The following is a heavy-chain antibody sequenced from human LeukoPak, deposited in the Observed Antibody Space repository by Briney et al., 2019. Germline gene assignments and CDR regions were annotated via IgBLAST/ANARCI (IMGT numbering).Heavy chain of an antibody. V-gene: IGHV4-30-2*01. CDR2: IYHRGNI. Sequence: SQTLSLTCAVSGGSVSSGAYSWGWIRQPPGKGLEWVGYIYHRGNIYFNPSLRTRLSVSLDKSNNRFSLNLTSVTAADTAVYYCARDGDTSGYYPRFFDYWGQGIPVTVSS. D-gene: IGHD3-22*01. J-gene: IGHJ4*02. CDR3: ARDGDTSGYYPRFFDY. CDR1: GGSVSSGAYS.